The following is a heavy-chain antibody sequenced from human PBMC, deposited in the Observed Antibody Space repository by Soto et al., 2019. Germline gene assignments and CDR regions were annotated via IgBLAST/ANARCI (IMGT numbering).Heavy chain of an antibody. Sequence: SETLSLTCTVSGGSISSGGYYWSWIRQHPGKGLEWIGYIYYSGSTYYNPSLKSRVTISVDTSKNQFSLKLSSVTAADTAVYYCASGMGELLIFDYWVQGTLVTVSS. CDR2: IYYSGST. CDR3: ASGMGELLIFDY. CDR1: GGSISSGGYY. J-gene: IGHJ4*02. D-gene: IGHD3-10*01. V-gene: IGHV4-31*03.